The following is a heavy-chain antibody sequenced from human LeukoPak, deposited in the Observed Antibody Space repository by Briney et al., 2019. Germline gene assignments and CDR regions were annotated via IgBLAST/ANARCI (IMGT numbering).Heavy chain of an antibody. V-gene: IGHV3-30-3*01. CDR1: GFTFSSYA. D-gene: IGHD2-8*02. Sequence: PGGSLRLSCAASGFTFSSYAMHWVRQAPGKGLEWVAVISYDGSNKYYADSVKGRFTISRDNSKNTLYLQMNSLRAEDTAVYYCARTRYWRPLPVKGGRRDAFDIWGQGTMVTVSS. CDR3: ARTRYWRPLPVKGGRRDAFDI. CDR2: ISYDGSNK. J-gene: IGHJ3*02.